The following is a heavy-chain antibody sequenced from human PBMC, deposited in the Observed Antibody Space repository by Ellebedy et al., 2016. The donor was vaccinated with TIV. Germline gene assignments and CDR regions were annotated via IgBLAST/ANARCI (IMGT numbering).Heavy chain of an antibody. CDR2: IYPGDSDT. CDR1: GYSFTSYW. CDR3: ARRASYGDYVQYYFDY. J-gene: IGHJ4*02. D-gene: IGHD4-17*01. Sequence: GESLKISCKGSGYSFTSYWIGWVRQMPGKGLEWMGIIYPGDSDTRYSPSFQGQVTISDEKSISTAYLQWSSLKASDTAMYYCARRASYGDYVQYYFDYWGQGTLVTVSS. V-gene: IGHV5-51*01.